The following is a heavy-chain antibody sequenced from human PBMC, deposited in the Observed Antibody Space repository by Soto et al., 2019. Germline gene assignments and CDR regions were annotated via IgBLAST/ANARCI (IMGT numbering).Heavy chain of an antibody. CDR3: ARVDYGDYVGGYYYYYYGMDV. CDR1: GGSVSSGSYY. V-gene: IGHV4-61*01. Sequence: SETLSLTCTVSGGSVSSGSYYWSWIRQPPGTGLEWIGYIYYSGSTNYNPSLKSRVTISVDTSKNQFSLKLSSVTAADTAVYYCARVDYGDYVGGYYYYYYGMDVWGQGTTVTVSS. J-gene: IGHJ6*02. CDR2: IYYSGST. D-gene: IGHD4-17*01.